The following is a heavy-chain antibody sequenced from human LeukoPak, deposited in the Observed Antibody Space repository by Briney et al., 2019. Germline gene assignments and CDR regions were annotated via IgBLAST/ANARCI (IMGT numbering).Heavy chain of an antibody. CDR2: IYYSGST. Sequence: NTSETLSLTCTVSGGSISSYYWSWIRQPPGKGLEWIGYIYYSGSTNYNPSLKSRVTISVDTSKTQFSLKLTSVTAADTAVYYCATRPARGSGPYYPYFDYWGQGTLVTVSS. CDR3: ATRPARGSGPYYPYFDY. CDR1: GGSISSYY. J-gene: IGHJ4*02. D-gene: IGHD3-22*01. V-gene: IGHV4-59*12.